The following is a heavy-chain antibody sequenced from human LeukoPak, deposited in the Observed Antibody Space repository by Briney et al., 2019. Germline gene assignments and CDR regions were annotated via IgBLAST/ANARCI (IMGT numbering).Heavy chain of an antibody. CDR3: AKTTNGYSSGRYPGWPVDY. CDR2: ISGSGGGT. J-gene: IGHJ4*02. Sequence: GGSLRLSCAASGFTFSSYAVSWVRQAPGKGLEWVSAISGSGGGTYYADSVKGQFTISRDNSKNMVYLQMNSLSTEDTAVYYCAKTTNGYSSGRYPGWPVDYWGQGTLVTVSS. V-gene: IGHV3-23*01. D-gene: IGHD6-19*01. CDR1: GFTFSSYA.